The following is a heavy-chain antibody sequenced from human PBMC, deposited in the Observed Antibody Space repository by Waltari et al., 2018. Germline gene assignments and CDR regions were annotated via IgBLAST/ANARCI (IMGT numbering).Heavy chain of an antibody. D-gene: IGHD5-12*01. CDR2: ISSNGGST. V-gene: IGHV3-64*01. CDR3: ARALYSGYDFYAFDI. J-gene: IGHJ3*02. CDR1: GFTFSSYA. Sequence: EVQLVESGGGLVQPGGSLRLSCAASGFTFSSYAMHWVRQATGKGLEYVSAISSNGGSTYYANSVKGRFTISRDNSKNTLYLQMGSLRAEDMAVYYCARALYSGYDFYAFDIWGQGTMVTVSS.